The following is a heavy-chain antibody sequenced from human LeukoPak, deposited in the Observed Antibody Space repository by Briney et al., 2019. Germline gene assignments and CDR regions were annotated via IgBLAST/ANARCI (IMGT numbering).Heavy chain of an antibody. CDR1: GFTFSSYV. CDR2: ISGSGGST. CDR3: AKDGVDYGASYDAFDI. V-gene: IGHV3-23*01. D-gene: IGHD4-17*01. J-gene: IGHJ3*02. Sequence: GGSLRLSCAASGFTFSSYVMSWVRQAPGKGLEWVSAISGSGGSTYYADSVKGRFTISRDNSKNTLYLQMNSLRAEDTAVYYCAKDGVDYGASYDAFDIWGQGTMVTVSS.